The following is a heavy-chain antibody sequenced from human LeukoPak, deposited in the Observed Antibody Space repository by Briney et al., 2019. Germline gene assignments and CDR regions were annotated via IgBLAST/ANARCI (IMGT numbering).Heavy chain of an antibody. V-gene: IGHV3-53*04. J-gene: IGHJ6*02. D-gene: IGHD6-6*01. CDR1: GFSVSNTY. CDR2: IYSGDSGVST. Sequence: PGGSLTLSCAASGFSVSNTYMSWVRQAPGKGLEWVSVIYSGDSGVSTYYADSVKGRFTISRHNSKNTLYLQMSSLRAEDTAVYFCARSAARLRYYYAMDVWGQGTTVTVCS. CDR3: ARSAARLRYYYAMDV.